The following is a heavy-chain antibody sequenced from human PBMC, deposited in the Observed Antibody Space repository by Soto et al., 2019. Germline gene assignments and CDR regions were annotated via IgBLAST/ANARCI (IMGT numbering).Heavy chain of an antibody. CDR3: AKDFKVSGSHYGTLNYYYGMDV. Sequence: QVQLVESGGGVVQPGRSLRLSCAASGFTFSTYGMQWVRQAPGKGLEWVAVISYDGYLKYYVDAVKGRFTVARDNSKYTLFLEMNSLRVDDTAVYFCAKDFKVSGSHYGTLNYYYGMDVWGQGTTVTVSS. D-gene: IGHD3-10*01. CDR1: GFTFSTYG. V-gene: IGHV3-30*18. CDR2: ISYDGYLK. J-gene: IGHJ6*01.